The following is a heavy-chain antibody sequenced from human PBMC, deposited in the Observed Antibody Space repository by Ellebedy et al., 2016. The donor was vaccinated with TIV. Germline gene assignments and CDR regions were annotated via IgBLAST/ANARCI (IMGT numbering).Heavy chain of an antibody. V-gene: IGHV3-21*01. D-gene: IGHD3-22*01. CDR3: ARQTYYSDNSGYYAFDY. Sequence: PGGSLRLSCAASGITFSNSDINWVRQAPGEGLEWVSSMSGNSAYIYYADSVKGRFTISRDNAKNSLFLQMNSLRAEDTALYYCARQTYYSDNSGYYAFDYWGQGTLVTVSS. J-gene: IGHJ4*02. CDR2: MSGNSAYI. CDR1: GITFSNSD.